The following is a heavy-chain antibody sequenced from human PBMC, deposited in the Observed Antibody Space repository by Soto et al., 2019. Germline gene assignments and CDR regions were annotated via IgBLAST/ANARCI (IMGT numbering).Heavy chain of an antibody. CDR1: GGSFSSSG. D-gene: IGHD3-22*01. CDR2: IIPIFVTS. J-gene: IGHJ4*02. V-gene: IGHV1-69*13. CDR3: ARSLDYHDYTGYSTVGVYFDY. Sequence: ASVKVSCKASGGSFSSSGISWVRQAPGQGLEWVGGIIPIFVTSHYAQKFQGRVTITADESTNTAYMEMSSLTSEDTAVYYCARSLDYHDYTGYSTVGVYFDYWGLGTRVTVSS.